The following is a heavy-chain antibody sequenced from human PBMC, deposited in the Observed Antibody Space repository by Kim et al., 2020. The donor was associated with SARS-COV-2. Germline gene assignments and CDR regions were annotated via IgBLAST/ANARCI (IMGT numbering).Heavy chain of an antibody. CDR2: INPNSGGT. J-gene: IGHJ6*02. CDR1: GYTFTGYY. D-gene: IGHD4-17*01. V-gene: IGHV1-2*02. Sequence: ASVKVSCKASGYTFTGYYMHWVRQAPGQGLEWMGWINPNSGGTSYAQKFQGRVTMTRDTSISTAYMELSRLRSDDTAVYYCARDKLGTVTTFYYYYGMDVWGQGTTVTVSS. CDR3: ARDKLGTVTTFYYYYGMDV.